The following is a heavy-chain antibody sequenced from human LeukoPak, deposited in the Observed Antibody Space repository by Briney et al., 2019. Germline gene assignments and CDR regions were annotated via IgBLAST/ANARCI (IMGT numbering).Heavy chain of an antibody. J-gene: IGHJ4*02. D-gene: IGHD6-19*01. CDR3: ARGVALRRPKARAGIAVAGTFFDY. V-gene: IGHV4-39*01. CDR1: GGSISSSSYY. CDR2: IYYSGST. Sequence: SETLSLTCTVSGGSISSSSYYWGWIRQPPGKGLEWIGSIYYSGSTYYNPSLKSRVTISVDTSKNQFSLKLSSVTAADTAVYYCARGVALRRPKARAGIAVAGTFFDYWGQGTLVTVSS.